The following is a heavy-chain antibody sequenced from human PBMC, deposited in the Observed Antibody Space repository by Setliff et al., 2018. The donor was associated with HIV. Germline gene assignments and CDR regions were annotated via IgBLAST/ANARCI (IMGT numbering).Heavy chain of an antibody. Sequence: ASVKVSCKASGYTFTSYGISWVRQAPGQGLEWMGWISGFNGNTKYAQSFQDRVAMTTETATSTAYMEMRSLRSDETAVYFCARVPYRSAWFSGGHDAFDIWGQGTMVTVSS. CDR1: GYTFTSYG. D-gene: IGHD6-19*01. V-gene: IGHV1-18*01. CDR3: ARVPYRSAWFSGGHDAFDI. CDR2: ISGFNGNT. J-gene: IGHJ3*02.